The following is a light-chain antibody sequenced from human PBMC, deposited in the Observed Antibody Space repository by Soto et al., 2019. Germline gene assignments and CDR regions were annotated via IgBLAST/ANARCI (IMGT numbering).Light chain of an antibody. Sequence: QSVLTQPPSVSGAPGQTVTISCTGSSSNIGAGYDVYWYQQLPGTAPKLLIYGNSNRPSGVPDRFSGSKSGNSASLAITGLQAEDEADYYCQSSDSSLSGYVFGTGTKLTVL. CDR3: QSSDSSLSGYV. CDR2: GNS. J-gene: IGLJ1*01. V-gene: IGLV1-40*01. CDR1: SSNIGAGYD.